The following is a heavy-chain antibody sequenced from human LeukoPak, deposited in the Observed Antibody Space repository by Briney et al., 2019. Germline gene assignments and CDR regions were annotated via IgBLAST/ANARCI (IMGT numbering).Heavy chain of an antibody. Sequence: SETLSLTCTVSGGSISSYYWSWIRQPPGKGLEWIGYIYYSGSTNYNPSLKSRVTISVDTSKNQFSPKLSSVTAADTAVYYCARVEYSSGWFNWFDPWGQGTLVTVSS. CDR1: GGSISSYY. CDR3: ARVEYSSGWFNWFDP. V-gene: IGHV4-59*01. D-gene: IGHD6-19*01. J-gene: IGHJ5*02. CDR2: IYYSGST.